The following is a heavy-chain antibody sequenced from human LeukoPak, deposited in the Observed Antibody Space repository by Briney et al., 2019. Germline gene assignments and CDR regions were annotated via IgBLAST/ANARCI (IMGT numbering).Heavy chain of an antibody. V-gene: IGHV3-15*01. D-gene: IGHD2-15*01. CDR3: TTDRCSGGSCYW. CDR2: IKSIVNGGTT. CDR1: GLTFSNAW. J-gene: IGHJ4*02. Sequence: GSLRLSCAASGLTFSNAWMTWVRQAPGKGLEWVGRIKSIVNGGTTDYAGPVKGRFTISRDDSKNTLYLQMNSLKTEDTAVYYCTTDRCSGGSCYWWGQGTLVTVSS.